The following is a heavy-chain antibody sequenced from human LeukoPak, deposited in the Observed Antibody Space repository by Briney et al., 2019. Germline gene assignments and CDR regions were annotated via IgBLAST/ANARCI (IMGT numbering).Heavy chain of an antibody. CDR3: ARDSSGYYYGAFDI. D-gene: IGHD3-22*01. Sequence: GSLRLSCAASGFTFSSYAMHWVRQAPGKGLEWVAVIWYDGSNKYYADSVKGRFTISRDNSKNTLYLQMNSLRAEDTAVYYCARDSSGYYYGAFDIWGQGTMVTVSS. CDR1: GFTFSSYA. V-gene: IGHV3-33*08. CDR2: IWYDGSNK. J-gene: IGHJ3*02.